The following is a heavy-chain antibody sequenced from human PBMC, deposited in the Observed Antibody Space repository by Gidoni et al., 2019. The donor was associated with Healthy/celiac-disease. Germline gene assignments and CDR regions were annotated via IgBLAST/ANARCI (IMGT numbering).Heavy chain of an antibody. V-gene: IGHV3-9*01. Sequence: VQLVESGGGLVQPGRSLRLSCAASGFTFDDYAMHWVRQAPGKGLEWVSGISWNSGSIGYADSVKGRFTISRDNAKNSLYLQMNSLRAEDTALYYCAKDSSGYYDSSGYFDYWGQGTLVTVSS. CDR3: AKDSSGYYDSSGYFDY. D-gene: IGHD3-22*01. CDR1: GFTFDDYA. CDR2: ISWNSGSI. J-gene: IGHJ4*02.